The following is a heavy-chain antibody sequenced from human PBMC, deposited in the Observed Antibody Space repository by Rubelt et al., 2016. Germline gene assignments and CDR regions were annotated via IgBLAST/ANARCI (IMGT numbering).Heavy chain of an antibody. CDR3: ARAAHRSGGGYGRNAYDI. J-gene: IGHJ3*02. CDR2: INHSGST. V-gene: IGHV4-34*01. CDR1: GGSFSGYY. Sequence: QVQLQQWGAGLLKPSETLSLTCAVYGGSFSGYYWSWIRQPPGKGLAWIGEINHSGSTNYNPSLKSLVTISVDTSKNQFSLKLSSVTAAETDVYYCARAAHRSGGGYGRNAYDIWGQGTMVTVSS. D-gene: IGHD6-19*01.